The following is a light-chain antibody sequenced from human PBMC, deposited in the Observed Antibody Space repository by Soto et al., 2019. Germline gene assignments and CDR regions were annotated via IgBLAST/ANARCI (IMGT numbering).Light chain of an antibody. Sequence: EIVLTQSPGTLSLSPGERATLSCRASQSVSSSYLAWYQQKPGQAPRLLIYRTSNRATGIPDRFSGSGSGTDFTLTISGLEPEDFAVYYCQQYGSSTWTFGQGTKVDIK. CDR1: QSVSSSY. J-gene: IGKJ1*01. CDR2: RTS. CDR3: QQYGSSTWT. V-gene: IGKV3-20*01.